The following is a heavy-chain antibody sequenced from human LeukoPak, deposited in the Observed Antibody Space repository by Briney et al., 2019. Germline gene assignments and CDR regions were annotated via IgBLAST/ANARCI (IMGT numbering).Heavy chain of an antibody. V-gene: IGHV4-4*07. D-gene: IGHD6-6*01. J-gene: IGHJ2*01. Sequence: SSETLSLTCTVSGGSISSYYWSWIRQPAGKGLEWIGRIYTSGSTNYNPSLKSRVTMSVDTSKNQFSLKLSSVTAADTAVYYCAREGWDSSRPGYFDLWGRGTLVTVSS. CDR3: AREGWDSSRPGYFDL. CDR2: IYTSGST. CDR1: GGSISSYY.